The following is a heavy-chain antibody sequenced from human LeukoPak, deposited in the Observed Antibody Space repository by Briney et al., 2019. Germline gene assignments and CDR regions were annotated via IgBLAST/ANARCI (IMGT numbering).Heavy chain of an antibody. CDR2: IYTSGST. Sequence: SETLSLTCTVSGGSISSYFWSWVRQPPGKGLEWIGYIYTSGSTNYNPSLKSRVTISVDTSKNQFSLKLSSVTAADTAVYYCAREADYWGQGTLVTVSS. V-gene: IGHV4-4*09. CDR3: AREADY. J-gene: IGHJ4*02. CDR1: GGSISSYF.